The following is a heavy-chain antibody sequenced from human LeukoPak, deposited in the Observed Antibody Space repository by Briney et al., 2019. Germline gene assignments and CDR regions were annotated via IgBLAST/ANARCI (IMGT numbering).Heavy chain of an antibody. D-gene: IGHD6-6*01. V-gene: IGHV3-23*01. J-gene: IGHJ4*02. Sequence: PGGSLRLSCAASGFTFSNSVMSWARQAPGKGLEWVSGISGSGGSTYYAESVKGRFTISRDNSKNTLYLQMNSLRVEDTAVYYCAKDRTSSPGAYWGQGTLVTVSS. CDR2: ISGSGGST. CDR3: AKDRTSSPGAY. CDR1: GFTFSNSV.